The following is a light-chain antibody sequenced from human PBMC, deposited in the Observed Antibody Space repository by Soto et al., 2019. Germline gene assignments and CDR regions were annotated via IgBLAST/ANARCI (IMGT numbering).Light chain of an antibody. V-gene: IGKV3-11*01. Sequence: EIVLTQSPATLSLSLGERATLSCRASQSIGSYLAWYQHKLGQPPRLLIYDASNRATGIPVRFSGSGSGTDFTLTISSLEPEDFAVYYCQQRSTWPLTFGGGTKVDIK. CDR2: DAS. CDR1: QSIGSY. J-gene: IGKJ4*01. CDR3: QQRSTWPLT.